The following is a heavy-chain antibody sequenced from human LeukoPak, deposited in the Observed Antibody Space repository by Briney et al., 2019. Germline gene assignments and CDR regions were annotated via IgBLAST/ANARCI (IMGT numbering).Heavy chain of an antibody. D-gene: IGHD6-13*01. CDR3: ARVTRYSSSWYFGYYYYYMDV. Sequence: SETLSLTCTVSGGSISSSSYYWGWIRQPPGKGLEWIGSIYYSGSTYYNPSLKSRVTISVDTSKNQFSLKLSSVTAADTAVYYCARVTRYSSSWYFGYYYYYMDVWGKGTTVTVSS. CDR2: IYYSGST. CDR1: GGSISSSSYY. V-gene: IGHV4-39*07. J-gene: IGHJ6*03.